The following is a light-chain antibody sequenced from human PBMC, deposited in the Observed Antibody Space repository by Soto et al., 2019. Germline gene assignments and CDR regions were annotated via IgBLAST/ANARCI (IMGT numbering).Light chain of an antibody. V-gene: IGLV1-36*01. J-gene: IGLJ3*02. CDR1: SSNIGNND. CDR2: HDD. CDR3: ATWDDSLNGHV. Sequence: QSVLTQPPSVSGVPRQRVTISCSGSSSNIGNNDVDWYQQLPGKAPRLLIYHDDLLPSGISDRFSGSKSGTSASLAISGLRSADEAIYYYATWDDSLNGHVFGGGTKLTV.